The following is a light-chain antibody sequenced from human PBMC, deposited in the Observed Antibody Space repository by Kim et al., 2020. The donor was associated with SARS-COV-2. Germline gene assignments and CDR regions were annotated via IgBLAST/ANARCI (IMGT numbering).Light chain of an antibody. J-gene: IGKJ2*01. CDR2: GAS. V-gene: IGKV3-15*01. Sequence: EIVMTQSPATLSVSPVERATLSCRASQSVSSNLAWYQQKPGQAPRILVYGASTRATGIPVRFSGSGSGTEFTLTISSLQSEDFAVYYCQQYNDWPRTFGQGTKLEIK. CDR3: QQYNDWPRT. CDR1: QSVSSN.